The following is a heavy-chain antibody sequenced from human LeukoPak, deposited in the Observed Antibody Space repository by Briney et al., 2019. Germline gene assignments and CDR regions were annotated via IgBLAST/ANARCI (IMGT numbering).Heavy chain of an antibody. D-gene: IGHD2-21*01. CDR3: ASTPCYP. CDR2: INSDVSRT. CDR1: GFTLSSYW. J-gene: IGHJ5*02. Sequence: PRRTPRPSSAASGFTLSSYWMHWVRQAPGKGLGWVSRINSDVSRTSSTASAKGRFTLYRDNAKNTLYLQMNSLRAEDTPAYYSASTPCYPCGARTPGTVS. V-gene: IGHV3-74*01.